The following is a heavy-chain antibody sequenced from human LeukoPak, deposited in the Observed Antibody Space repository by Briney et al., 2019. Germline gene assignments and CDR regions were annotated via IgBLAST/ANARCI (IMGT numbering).Heavy chain of an antibody. V-gene: IGHV3-48*01. D-gene: IGHD3-22*01. CDR2: ISSSSSII. J-gene: IGHJ4*02. CDR1: GFTFSSYS. Sequence: PGGSLRLSCAASGFTFSSYSMNWVRQAPGKGLEWVSYISSSSSIIYYADSVKGRFTISRDNAKNSLYLQMNSLRAEDTAVYYCARRDSPDFDYWGQGTLGTVSS. CDR3: ARRDSPDFDY.